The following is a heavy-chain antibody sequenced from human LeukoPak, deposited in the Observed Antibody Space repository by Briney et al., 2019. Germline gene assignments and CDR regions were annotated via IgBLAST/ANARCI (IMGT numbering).Heavy chain of an antibody. Sequence: ASVKVSCKASGYTFTSYDINWVRQATGQGLGWMGWMNPNSGNTGYAQKFQGRVTMTRNTSISTAYMELSSLRSEDTAVYYCARVFYSSGWYSTFLYGMDVWGQGTTVTVSS. CDR2: MNPNSGNT. CDR1: GYTFTSYD. J-gene: IGHJ6*02. CDR3: ARVFYSSGWYSTFLYGMDV. D-gene: IGHD6-19*01. V-gene: IGHV1-8*01.